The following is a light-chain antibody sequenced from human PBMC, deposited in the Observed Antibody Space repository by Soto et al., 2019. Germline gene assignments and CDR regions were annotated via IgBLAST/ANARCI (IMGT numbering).Light chain of an antibody. CDR3: QQYGISPRT. CDR1: QSVSSSY. CDR2: GAS. Sequence: EIVLTQSPGTLSLSPGERATLSCRAGQSVSSSYLAWYQQRPGQAPRLLIYGASNRATGIPDRFSGSGSGTNFTLTISRLEPEDFAVYYCQQYGISPRTFGQGTRLEI. V-gene: IGKV3-20*01. J-gene: IGKJ5*01.